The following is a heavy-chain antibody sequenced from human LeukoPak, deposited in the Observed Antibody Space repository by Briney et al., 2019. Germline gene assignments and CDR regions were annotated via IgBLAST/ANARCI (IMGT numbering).Heavy chain of an antibody. CDR2: IYSGGST. CDR3: ARDLFYGDYAPYYYYGMDV. V-gene: IGHV3-66*01. CDR1: GFTVSSNY. J-gene: IGHJ6*02. D-gene: IGHD4-17*01. Sequence: GGSLRLFCAASGFTVSSNYMSWVRQAPGKGLEWVSVIYSGGSTYYADSVKGRFTISRDNSKNTLYLQMNSLRAEDTAVYYCARDLFYGDYAPYYYYGMDVWGQGTTVTVSS.